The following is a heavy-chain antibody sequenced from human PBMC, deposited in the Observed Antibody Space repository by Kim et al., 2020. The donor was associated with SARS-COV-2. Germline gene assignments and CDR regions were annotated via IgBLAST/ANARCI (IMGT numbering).Heavy chain of an antibody. V-gene: IGHV1-2*06. CDR3: TRSYPDYYSSGLDV. J-gene: IGHJ6*02. D-gene: IGHD2-21*02. Sequence: ASVKVSCKASGYTFTDYYIHWVRQAPGQGLEWMGRINPDSGSTNYAQKFQGRVTMTRDSSNTTASMDLSSLRSDDTAIYYCTRSYPDYYSSGLDVWGQGT. CDR1: GYTFTDYY. CDR2: INPDSGST.